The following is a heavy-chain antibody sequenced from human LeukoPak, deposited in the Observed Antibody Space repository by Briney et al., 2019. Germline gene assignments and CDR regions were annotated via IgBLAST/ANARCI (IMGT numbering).Heavy chain of an antibody. D-gene: IGHD3-3*01. CDR3: ARESGYPDAFDI. V-gene: IGHV3-30*04. Sequence: GRSLRLSCAASGFTFSSYAMHWVRQAPGKGLEWVAVISYDGSNKYYADSVKGRFTISRDNSKNTLYLQMNSLRAEDTAVYYCARESGYPDAFDIWGQGTMVTVSS. CDR2: ISYDGSNK. J-gene: IGHJ3*02. CDR1: GFTFSSYA.